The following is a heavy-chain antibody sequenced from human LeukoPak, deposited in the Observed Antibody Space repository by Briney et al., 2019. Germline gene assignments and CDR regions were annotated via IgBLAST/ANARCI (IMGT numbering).Heavy chain of an antibody. CDR3: AKDPNGDFIGAFDF. CDR2: ITGSGGGT. J-gene: IGHJ3*01. CDR1: GFTFSSYD. D-gene: IGHD4-17*01. Sequence: GGSLRLSCAASGFTFSSYDKSWVRQAPGKGLEWVSVITGSGGGTYYADSVKGRFTISRDNSKNTLYLQMNGLRADDTAVYYCAKDPNGDFIGAFDFWGQGTMVTVSS. V-gene: IGHV3-23*01.